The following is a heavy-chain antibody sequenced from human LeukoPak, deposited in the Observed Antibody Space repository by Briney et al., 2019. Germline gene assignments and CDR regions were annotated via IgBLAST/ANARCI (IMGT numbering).Heavy chain of an antibody. CDR2: INPNSGGT. V-gene: IGHV1-2*02. CDR3: ARMRSHYYYMDV. Sequence: ASVKVSCKASGYTFTGYYMHWVRQAPGQGLEWMGWINPNSGGTNYAQKFQGRVTMTRDTSISTAYMELSRLRSDDTAVYYCARMRSHYYYMDVWGKGTTVTISS. CDR1: GYTFTGYY. J-gene: IGHJ6*03.